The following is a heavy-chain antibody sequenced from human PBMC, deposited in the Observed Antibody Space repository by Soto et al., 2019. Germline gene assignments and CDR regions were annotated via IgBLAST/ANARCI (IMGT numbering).Heavy chain of an antibody. D-gene: IGHD3-10*01. J-gene: IGHJ4*02. CDR2: ISAYNGNT. V-gene: IGHV1-18*01. CDR1: GYMFVTYG. CDR3: ARDLDGSGSYYTDY. Sequence: VASVKVSCKASGYMFVTYGTNWVRQAPGQGLEWMGWISAYNGNTKYAQNPQGRVTMTTDASTSTAYMEMRSLRSDDTAVYYCARDLDGSGSYYTDYWGPGTLVTVSS.